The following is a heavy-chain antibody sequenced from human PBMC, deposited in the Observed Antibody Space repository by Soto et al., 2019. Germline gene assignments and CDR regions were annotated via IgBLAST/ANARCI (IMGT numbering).Heavy chain of an antibody. CDR2: ISAYNGNT. J-gene: IGHJ6*02. CDR1: GYTFTSYG. Sequence: QVQLVQSGAEVKKPGASVKVSCKASGYTFTSYGISWVRQAPGQGLEWMGWISAYNGNTNYAQKLQGRVTMTTDTATSTVYMELRSPRSDDTAVYYCARDRGAYGMDVWGQGTTVTVAS. CDR3: ARDRGAYGMDV. V-gene: IGHV1-18*01.